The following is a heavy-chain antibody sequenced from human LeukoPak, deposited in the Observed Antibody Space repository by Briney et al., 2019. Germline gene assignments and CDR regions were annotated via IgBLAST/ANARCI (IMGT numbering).Heavy chain of an antibody. Sequence: AASVQVSCQASGGTFSSYAISWGRQAPGQGREWMGRIIPILGIANYAQKFQGRVTITADKSTSTAYMELSSLRSEDTAVYYCARDRANQISGYDWESFDYWGQGTLVTVSS. D-gene: IGHD5-12*01. V-gene: IGHV1-69*04. CDR3: ARDRANQISGYDWESFDY. CDR1: GGTFSSYA. J-gene: IGHJ4*02. CDR2: IIPILGIA.